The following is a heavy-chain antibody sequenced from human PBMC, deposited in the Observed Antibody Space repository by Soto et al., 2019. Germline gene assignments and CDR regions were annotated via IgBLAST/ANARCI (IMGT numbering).Heavy chain of an antibody. J-gene: IGHJ4*02. CDR3: AKDRFVIAAAGSFFDY. Sequence: GGSLRLSCAASGFTFSSYAMSWVRQAPGKGLEWVSAISGSGGSTYYADSVKGRFTISRDNSKNTLYLQMNSLRAEDTAVYYCAKDRFVIAAAGSFFDYWGQGTLVTVSS. CDR2: ISGSGGST. D-gene: IGHD6-13*01. CDR1: GFTFSSYA. V-gene: IGHV3-23*01.